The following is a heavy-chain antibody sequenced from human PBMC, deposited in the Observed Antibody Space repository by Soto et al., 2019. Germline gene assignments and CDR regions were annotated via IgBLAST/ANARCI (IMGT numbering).Heavy chain of an antibody. V-gene: IGHV1-46*01. CDR1: GYTFTSYY. CDR2: INPSGGST. CDR3: ARDLNGDSIVVVPAANYYYYGMEV. J-gene: IGHJ6*02. Sequence: GASVKVSCKASGYTFTSYYMHWVRQAPGQGLEWMGIINPSGGSTSYAQKFQGRVTMTRDTSTSTVYMELSSLRSEDTAVYYCARDLNGDSIVVVPAANYYYYGMEVWGQGTTVTVSS. D-gene: IGHD2-2*01.